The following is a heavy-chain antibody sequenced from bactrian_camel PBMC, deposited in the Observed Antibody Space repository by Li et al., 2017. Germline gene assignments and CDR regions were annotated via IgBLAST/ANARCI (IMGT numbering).Heavy chain of an antibody. CDR3: VADSSRLLCSGKPGYGY. Sequence: HVQLVESGGGSAQPGGSLRASCVASGYVMKSGCMGWFRQAPGREREAVAGISVDYGSTYYADSVKGRVTISQDNAKSTVFLQMNDLKPEDTAMYYCVADSSRLLCSGKPGYGYWGQETQVTVS. V-gene: IGHV3S61*01. J-gene: IGHJ4*01. CDR2: ISVDYGST. CDR1: GYVMKSGC. D-gene: IGHD3*01.